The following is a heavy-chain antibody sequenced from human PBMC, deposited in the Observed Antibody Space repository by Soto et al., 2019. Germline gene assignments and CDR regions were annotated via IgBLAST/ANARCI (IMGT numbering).Heavy chain of an antibody. CDR1: GFTVSSNY. CDR3: ARSSGYYYPNWFDP. D-gene: IGHD3-22*01. CDR2: IYSGGST. J-gene: IGHJ5*02. V-gene: IGHV3-53*01. Sequence: EVQLVESGGGLIQPGGSLRLSCAASGFTVSSNYMSWVRQAPGKGLEWVSVIYSGGSTYYADSVKGRFTISRDNSKNTLYLQMNSLRAEDTAVYYCARSSGYYYPNWFDPWGQGTLVTVSS.